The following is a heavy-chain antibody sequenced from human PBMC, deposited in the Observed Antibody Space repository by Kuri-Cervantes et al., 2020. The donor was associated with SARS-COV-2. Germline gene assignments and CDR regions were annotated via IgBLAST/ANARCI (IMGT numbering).Heavy chain of an antibody. J-gene: IGHJ4*02. V-gene: IGHV4-59*11. CDR3: ARSPYDFWSGSWG. CDR2: IYHTGSP. D-gene: IGHD3-3*01. Sequence: GSLRLSCAASGLILSDHYMEWVRQSPGKGLEWIGYIYHTGSPTYSPSLKSRVTISLDKPKNQFSLRLTSVTAADTAVYYCARSPYDFWSGSWGCGQGTLVTVSS. CDR1: GLILSDHY.